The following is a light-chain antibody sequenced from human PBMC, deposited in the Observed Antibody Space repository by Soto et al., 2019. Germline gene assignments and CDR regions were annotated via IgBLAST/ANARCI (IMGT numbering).Light chain of an antibody. V-gene: IGKV3-20*01. CDR1: QSVSSSY. Sequence: EIVLTQSPGTLSLSPGERATLSCRASQSVSSSYLAWYQQKPGQAPRLLIYGASSRATGIPDRFSGSGSGTDFTLTISRLDPEDFAVYYCQQCVGSFTFGQGTRLEIE. CDR3: QQCVGSFT. J-gene: IGKJ5*01. CDR2: GAS.